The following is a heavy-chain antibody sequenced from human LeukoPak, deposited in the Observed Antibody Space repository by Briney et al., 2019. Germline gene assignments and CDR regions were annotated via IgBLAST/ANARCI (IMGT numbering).Heavy chain of an antibody. CDR1: GFTFRDYY. Sequence: GGSLRLSCAASGFTFRDYYMSWIRQAPGKGLEWVSYISSSSSTIYYADSVKGRFTISRDNAKNSLYLQMNSLRAEDTAVYYCARDRYDSSGYSHWGQGTLVTVSS. V-gene: IGHV3-11*01. D-gene: IGHD3-22*01. CDR3: ARDRYDSSGYSH. CDR2: ISSSSSTI. J-gene: IGHJ4*02.